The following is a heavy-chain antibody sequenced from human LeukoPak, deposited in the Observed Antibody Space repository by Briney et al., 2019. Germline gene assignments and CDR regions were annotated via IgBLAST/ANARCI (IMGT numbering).Heavy chain of an antibody. Sequence: GGSLRLSCTVSGFTVSSNSMSWVRQAPGKGLEWVSFIYSDSTHYSDSVKGRVTISSDNSKNTLYLQMNSLRAEDTAEYYCERRAVAYSHPYDYWGQGTLVTVSS. CDR3: ERRAVAYSHPYDY. CDR1: GFTVSSNS. CDR2: IYSDST. J-gene: IGHJ4*02. D-gene: IGHD3-16*01. V-gene: IGHV3-53*05.